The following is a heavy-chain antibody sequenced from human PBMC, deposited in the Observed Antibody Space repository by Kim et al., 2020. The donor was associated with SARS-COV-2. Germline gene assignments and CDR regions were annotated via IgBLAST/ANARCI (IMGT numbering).Heavy chain of an antibody. CDR2: INHSGST. J-gene: IGHJ5*02. Sequence: SETLSLTCAVYGGSFSGYYWSWIRQPPGKGLEWIGEINHSGSTNYNPSLKSRVTISVDTSKNQFSLKLSSVTAADTAVYYCARGRDTAMAVYWFDPWGQGTLVTVSS. CDR1: GGSFSGYY. D-gene: IGHD5-18*01. CDR3: ARGRDTAMAVYWFDP. V-gene: IGHV4-34*01.